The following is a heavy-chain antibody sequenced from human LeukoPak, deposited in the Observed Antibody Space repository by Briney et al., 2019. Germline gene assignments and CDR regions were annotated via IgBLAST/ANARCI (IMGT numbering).Heavy chain of an antibody. Sequence: GASVKVSCKASGYTFTGNYMHWVRQAPGQGLAGMGWISPNSGGINYAQKFQGRVTMTRDTSISTAYMELSRLTSDDTAVYYCARAGYCSGGSCSDWFDSWGQGTLVTVSS. J-gene: IGHJ5*01. D-gene: IGHD2-15*01. V-gene: IGHV1-2*02. CDR2: ISPNSGGI. CDR3: ARAGYCSGGSCSDWFDS. CDR1: GYTFTGNY.